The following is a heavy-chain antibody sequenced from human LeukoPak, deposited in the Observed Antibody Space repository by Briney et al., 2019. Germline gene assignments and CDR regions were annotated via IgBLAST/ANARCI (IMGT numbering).Heavy chain of an antibody. CDR1: GFTFSSYA. J-gene: IGHJ4*02. CDR3: ARDYGRAVYAMDY. V-gene: IGHV3-30*04. D-gene: IGHD2-8*01. Sequence: GGSLRLSCAASGFTFSSYAMHWVRQAPGKGLEWVAVISYDGSNKYYAGSVKGRFTFSRDNSKNTLYLQMNSLRAEDTAVYYCARDYGRAVYAMDYWGQGTLVTVSS. CDR2: ISYDGSNK.